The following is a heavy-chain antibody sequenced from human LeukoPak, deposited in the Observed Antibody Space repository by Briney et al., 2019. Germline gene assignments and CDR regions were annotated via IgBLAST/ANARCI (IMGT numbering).Heavy chain of an antibody. D-gene: IGHD5-24*01. CDR1: GFTFSSYW. J-gene: IGHJ4*02. Sequence: PGGSLRLSCAASGFTFSSYWMSWVRQAPVKGLEWVANIKQDGSEKYYVDSVKGRFTISRDNAKNSLYLQMNSLRAEDTAVYYCASWSRDGYNRLDYWGQGTLVTVSS. V-gene: IGHV3-7*01. CDR3: ASWSRDGYNRLDY. CDR2: IKQDGSEK.